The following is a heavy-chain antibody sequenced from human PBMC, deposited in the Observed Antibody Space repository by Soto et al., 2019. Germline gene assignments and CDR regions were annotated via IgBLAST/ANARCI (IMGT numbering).Heavy chain of an antibody. J-gene: IGHJ4*02. CDR1: GFTFTSHA. CDR2: ISGNGGNT. CDR3: ARTRQWLRDFDY. V-gene: IGHV3-23*01. Sequence: VQLLESGGGLVQPGGSLRLSCATSGFTFTSHAMTWVRRAPGKGLEWVSVISGNGGNTYYADSVKGRFTVSRDNSENTLYLQMTSLTGEDTAVYYCARTRQWLRDFDYWGQGTLVTVSS. D-gene: IGHD6-19*01.